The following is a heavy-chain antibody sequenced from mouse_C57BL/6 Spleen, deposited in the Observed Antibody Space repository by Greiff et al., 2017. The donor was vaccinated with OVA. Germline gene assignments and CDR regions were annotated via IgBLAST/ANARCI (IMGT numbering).Heavy chain of an antibody. J-gene: IGHJ2*01. CDR3: TGSDGNYYFDY. CDR1: GFNIKDDY. V-gene: IGHV14-4*01. D-gene: IGHD2-1*01. CDR2: IDPENGDT. Sequence: EVQLQQSGAELVRPGASVKLSCTASGFNIKDDYMHWVKQRPEQGLEWIGWIDPENGDTEYASKFQGKATITAATSSNTAYLQLSSLTSEDAAVYYCTGSDGNYYFDYWGQGTTLTGSS.